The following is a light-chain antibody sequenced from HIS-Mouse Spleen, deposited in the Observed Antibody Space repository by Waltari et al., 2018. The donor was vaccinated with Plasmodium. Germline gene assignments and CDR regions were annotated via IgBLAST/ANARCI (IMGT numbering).Light chain of an antibody. V-gene: IGKV3-15*01. CDR1: QSVRSN. CDR3: QQYNNCSFT. CDR2: GAS. J-gene: IGKJ3*01. Sequence: EIVMPQSPATLSVSPGERATLSCRASQSVRSNLAWYQQKPGQAPRLLIYGASTRDTGIPARFSGSGSGTEFTLTISSLQSEDFAVYYCQQYNNCSFTFGPGTKVDIK.